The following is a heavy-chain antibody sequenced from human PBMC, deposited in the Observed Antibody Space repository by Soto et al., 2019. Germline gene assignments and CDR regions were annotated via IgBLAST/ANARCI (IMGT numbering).Heavy chain of an antibody. CDR1: GGSISNYY. V-gene: IGHV4-59*01. CDR2: IYYSGST. CDR3: ARKGSSGWSFDY. J-gene: IGHJ4*02. Sequence: QVQLQESGPGLVKPSETLSLTCTVSGGSISNYYWNWIRQPPGKGLEWIGHIYYSGSTNYNPSLKSRVTISVDTSKSQFSLKLTSVTAADTAVYYCARKGSSGWSFDYWGQGTLVTVSS. D-gene: IGHD6-19*01.